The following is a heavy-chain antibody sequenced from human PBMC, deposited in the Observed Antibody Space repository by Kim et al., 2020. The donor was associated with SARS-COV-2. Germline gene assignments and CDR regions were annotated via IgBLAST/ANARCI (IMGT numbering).Heavy chain of an antibody. CDR3: AKQYDFWSGPLPYYFDY. D-gene: IGHD3-3*01. V-gene: IGHV3-23*01. J-gene: IGHJ4*02. CDR2: ISGSGGST. CDR1: GFTFSSYA. Sequence: GGSLRLSCAASGFTFSSYAMSWVRQAPGKGLEWVSAISGSGGSTYYADSVKGRFTISRDNSKNTLYLQMNSLRAEDTAVYYCAKQYDFWSGPLPYYFDYWGQGTLVTVSS.